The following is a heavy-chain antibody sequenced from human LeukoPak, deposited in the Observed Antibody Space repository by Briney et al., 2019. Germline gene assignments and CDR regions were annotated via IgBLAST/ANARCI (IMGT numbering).Heavy chain of an antibody. V-gene: IGHV3-30*04. J-gene: IGHJ1*01. CDR3: AKEIYGDSTGGRFQY. D-gene: IGHD4-17*01. CDR1: GFTFHNYA. CDR2: VSYDGSYK. Sequence: GGSLRLSCAASGFTFHNYALHWVRQAPGKGLEWVAVVSYDGSYKDYADSVTGRFTISRDNSKNTLYLQMNSLRAEDTAVYYCAKEIYGDSTGGRFQYWGQGTLVTVSS.